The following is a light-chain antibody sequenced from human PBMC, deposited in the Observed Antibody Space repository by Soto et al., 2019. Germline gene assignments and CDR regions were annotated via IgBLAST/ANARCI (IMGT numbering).Light chain of an antibody. CDR2: DVS. Sequence: QSVLTQPASVSGSPGQSITISCTGTSSDVGGSNYVSWYQQHPGKAPKLMIYDVSNRPSGVSYRFSGSKSGNTASLTISGLQAEDEADYYCSSYTSRSTLGVFGGGTKLTVL. J-gene: IGLJ2*01. CDR1: SSDVGGSNY. CDR3: SSYTSRSTLGV. V-gene: IGLV2-14*03.